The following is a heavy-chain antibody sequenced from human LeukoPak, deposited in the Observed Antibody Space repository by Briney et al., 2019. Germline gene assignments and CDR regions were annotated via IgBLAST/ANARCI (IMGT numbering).Heavy chain of an antibody. CDR2: IRYSGNT. CDR3: ARLRDGRWLLEY. J-gene: IGHJ4*02. D-gene: IGHD5-12*01. CDR1: GDSIISSRYY. Sequence: SETLSLTCTVSGDSIISSRYYWGWIRQPPGKGLEWIASIRYSGNTSYNPSFKSRVTISVDTSNNQLSLRLSSVTAADAAVYYCARLRDGRWLLEYWGQGTLVTVSS. V-gene: IGHV4-39*01.